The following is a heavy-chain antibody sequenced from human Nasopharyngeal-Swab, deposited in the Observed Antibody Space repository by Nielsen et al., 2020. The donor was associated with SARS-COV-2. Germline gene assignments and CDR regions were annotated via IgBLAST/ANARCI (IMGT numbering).Heavy chain of an antibody. D-gene: IGHD2-2*01. V-gene: IGHV3-15*01. CDR2: IKSKTDGGTT. J-gene: IGHJ6*02. CDR3: TTAGCSSTSCYYYYYYGMDV. Sequence: VRQAPGKGVEWVGSIKSKTDGGTTDYAAPVKGRFTITRDDSKNTLYLQMNSLKTEDTAVYYCTTAGCSSTSCYYYYYYGMDVWGQGTTVTV.